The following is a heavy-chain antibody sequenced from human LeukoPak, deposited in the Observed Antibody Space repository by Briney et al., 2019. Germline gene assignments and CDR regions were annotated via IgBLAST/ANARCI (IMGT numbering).Heavy chain of an antibody. Sequence: SETLSLTCAVYGGSFSGYYWSWIRQPPGKGLEWIGEINHSGSTNYNPSLKSRVTISVDTSKNQFSLKLSSVTATDTAVYYCARGQWLVHYYYYYGMDVWAKGPRSPSP. CDR2: INHSGST. J-gene: IGHJ6*02. V-gene: IGHV4-34*01. D-gene: IGHD6-19*01. CDR3: ARGQWLVHYYYYYGMDV. CDR1: GGSFSGYY.